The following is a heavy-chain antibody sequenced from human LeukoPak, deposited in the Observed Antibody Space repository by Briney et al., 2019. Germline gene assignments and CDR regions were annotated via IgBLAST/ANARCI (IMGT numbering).Heavy chain of an antibody. CDR1: GGSISSYY. Sequence: SETLSLTCTVSGGSISSYYWSWIRQPPGKGLEWIGYIYYSGSTNYNPSPKSRVTISVDTSKNQFSLKLSSVTAADTAVYYCARGNYYDSSGPVDYWGQGTLVTVSS. CDR2: IYYSGST. V-gene: IGHV4-59*01. J-gene: IGHJ4*02. CDR3: ARGNYYDSSGPVDY. D-gene: IGHD3-22*01.